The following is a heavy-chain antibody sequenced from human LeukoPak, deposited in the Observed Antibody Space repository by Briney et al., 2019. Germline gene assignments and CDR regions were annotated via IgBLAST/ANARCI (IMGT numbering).Heavy chain of an antibody. CDR2: IYSGGST. D-gene: IGHD6-19*01. Sequence: GGSLRLSCAASGFTVSSNYMSWVRQAPGKGLEWASVIYSGGSTYYADSVEGRFTISRDNSKNTLYLQMNSLRAEDTAVYYCARVYKWLVLTFYYYYMDVWGKGTTVTVSS. V-gene: IGHV3-53*01. CDR1: GFTVSSNY. J-gene: IGHJ6*03. CDR3: ARVYKWLVLTFYYYYMDV.